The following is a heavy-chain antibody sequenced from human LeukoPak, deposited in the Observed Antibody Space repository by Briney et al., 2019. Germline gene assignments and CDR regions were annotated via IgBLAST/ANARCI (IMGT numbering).Heavy chain of an antibody. J-gene: IGHJ4*02. V-gene: IGHV5-51*01. CDR3: ARHDLYGGIADY. CDR2: IYPGDAAA. Sequence: HGESLKISCTGSGYSFTSYWIGWVRQMPGKGLEWMGIIYPGDAAATYGPSFQGQVTISADKSISTAYLQWSSLKASDTAMYYCARHDLYGGIADYWGQGTLVTVSS. CDR1: GYSFTSYW. D-gene: IGHD4-23*01.